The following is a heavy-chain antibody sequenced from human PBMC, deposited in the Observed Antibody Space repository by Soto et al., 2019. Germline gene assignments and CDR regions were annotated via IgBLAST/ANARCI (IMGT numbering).Heavy chain of an antibody. Sequence: GQGLEWMGGIIPIFGTANYAQKFQGRVTITADESTSTAYMELSSLRSEDTAVYYCARDLISSGWTNWFDPWGQGTLVTVSS. V-gene: IGHV1-69*01. CDR3: ARDLISSGWTNWFDP. D-gene: IGHD6-19*01. J-gene: IGHJ5*02. CDR2: IIPIFGTA.